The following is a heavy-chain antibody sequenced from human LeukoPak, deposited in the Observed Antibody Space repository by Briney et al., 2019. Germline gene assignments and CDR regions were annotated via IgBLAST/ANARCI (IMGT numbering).Heavy chain of an antibody. CDR1: GGSIRSYY. D-gene: IGHD3-22*01. CDR2: ISDSGRT. J-gene: IGHJ4*02. Sequence: PSETLSLTCSVAGGSIRSYYWSWIRQPPGKGLEWIGYISDSGRTNYKPSLKSRVTISVDTSKNQFSLKLGSVTAADTAVYYCARDRVGIGSDYWGQGILVTVSS. V-gene: IGHV4-59*01. CDR3: ARDRVGIGSDY.